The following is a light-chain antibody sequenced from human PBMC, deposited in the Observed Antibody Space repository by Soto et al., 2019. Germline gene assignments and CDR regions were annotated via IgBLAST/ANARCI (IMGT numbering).Light chain of an antibody. J-gene: IGLJ1*01. Sequence: QSVLTQPASVSGSPGQSLPISCTGTSSDVGGYNYVSWYQQHPGKAPKLMIYDVSNRPSGVSNRFSGSKSGNTASLTISGLQAEDEADYYCSSYTSSSTPYVFGTGTKVTVL. CDR1: SSDVGGYNY. CDR2: DVS. CDR3: SSYTSSSTPYV. V-gene: IGLV2-14*03.